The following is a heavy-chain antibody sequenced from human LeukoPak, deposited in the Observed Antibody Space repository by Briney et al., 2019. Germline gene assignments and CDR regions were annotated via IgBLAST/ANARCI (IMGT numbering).Heavy chain of an antibody. J-gene: IGHJ5*02. CDR3: ARSPPVRGGRFDP. Sequence: SATLSLTCAVYGGSFSGYYWSWIRQPPGKGLEWIGEINHSGSTNYNPSLKSRVTISVDTSKNQFSLKLSSVTAADTAVYYCARSPPVRGGRFDPWGQGTLVTVSS. D-gene: IGHD3-10*01. CDR1: GGSFSGYY. V-gene: IGHV4-34*01. CDR2: INHSGST.